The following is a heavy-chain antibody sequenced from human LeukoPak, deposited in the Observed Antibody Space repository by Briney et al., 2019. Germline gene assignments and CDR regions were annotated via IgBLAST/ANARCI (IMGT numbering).Heavy chain of an antibody. D-gene: IGHD4-17*01. Sequence: GGSLRLSCAASGFTFSDYYMSWIRQAPGKVLEWVSSISTSGTYISYADSVRGRFTISRDNAKNSLYLQMNSLRAEDTAMYYCARVPYGDYGSWGQGTLVTVSS. CDR3: ARVPYGDYGS. CDR1: GFTFSDYY. J-gene: IGHJ4*02. CDR2: ISTSGTYI. V-gene: IGHV3-11*04.